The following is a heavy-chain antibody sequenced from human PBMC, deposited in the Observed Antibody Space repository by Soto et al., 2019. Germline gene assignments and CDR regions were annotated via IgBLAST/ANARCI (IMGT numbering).Heavy chain of an antibody. CDR2: ISGSGGST. D-gene: IGHD3-22*01. CDR1: GFTFSSYA. Sequence: LRLSCAASGFTFSSYAMSWVRQAPGKGLEWVSAISGSGGSTYYADSVKGRFTISRDNSKNTLYLQMNSLRAEDTAVYYCAKASGDSSGYSYYFDYWGQGTLVTVSS. V-gene: IGHV3-23*01. CDR3: AKASGDSSGYSYYFDY. J-gene: IGHJ4*02.